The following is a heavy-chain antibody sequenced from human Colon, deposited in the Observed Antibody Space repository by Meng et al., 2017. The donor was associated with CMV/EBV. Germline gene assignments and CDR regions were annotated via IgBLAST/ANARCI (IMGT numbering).Heavy chain of an antibody. CDR1: GYSFTGYY. V-gene: IGHV1-2*02. CDR2: MDPTTGRT. J-gene: IGHJ1*01. D-gene: IGHD3-16*01. Sequence: GHLGRPGAGVRLPGPSGKVSCKASGYSFTGYYKHWVRQAPGQGLEWMGWMDPTTGRTDYAQKFQGTVTMTRDTSISTAYLELSRLTSDDTAVYYCASHSSYVWGSHHWGQGTLVTVSS. CDR3: ASHSSYVWGSHH.